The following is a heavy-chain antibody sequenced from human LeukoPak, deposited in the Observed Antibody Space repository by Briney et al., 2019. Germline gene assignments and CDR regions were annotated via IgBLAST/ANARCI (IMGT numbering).Heavy chain of an antibody. CDR3: AKEVLPTRYSSGWYDY. D-gene: IGHD6-19*01. J-gene: IGHJ4*02. Sequence: GGSLRLSCAASGFTFSSYAMHWVRPAPGKGLEWVSAISGSGGSTYYADSVKGRFTISRDNSKNPLYLQMNSLRAEDTAVYYCAKEVLPTRYSSGWYDYWGQGTPVTVSS. CDR1: GFTFSSYA. CDR2: ISGSGGST. V-gene: IGHV3-23*01.